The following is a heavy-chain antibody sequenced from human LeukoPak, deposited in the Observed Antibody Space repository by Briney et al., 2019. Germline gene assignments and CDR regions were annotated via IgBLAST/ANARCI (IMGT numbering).Heavy chain of an antibody. CDR3: ASTYYYASGTYHRPFDY. D-gene: IGHD3-10*01. J-gene: IGHJ4*02. V-gene: IGHV4-59*08. CDR1: GVSIRSYY. Sequence: SETLSLTCTVSGVSIRSYYWSWIRQPPGKGLEWIGYSYYSGSASYNPSLKSRVTISVDTSKNQFSLKLTSVTAADTAVYYCASTYYYASGTYHRPFDYWGQGTLVTVSS. CDR2: SYYSGSA.